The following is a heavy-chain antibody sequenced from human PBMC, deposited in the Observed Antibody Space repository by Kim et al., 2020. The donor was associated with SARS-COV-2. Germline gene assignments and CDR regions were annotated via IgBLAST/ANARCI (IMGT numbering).Heavy chain of an antibody. V-gene: IGHV3-9*01. J-gene: IGHJ4*02. CDR3: AKDAMVRGDPYYFDY. CDR2: ISWNSGSI. CDR1: GFTFGDYA. D-gene: IGHD3-10*01. Sequence: GGSLRLSCAASGFTFGDYAMHWVRQAPGKGLEWVSGISWNSGSIGYADSVKGRFTISRDNAKNSLYVQMNSLRAEDTAFYYCAKDAMVRGDPYYFDYWGQGTLLTVSA.